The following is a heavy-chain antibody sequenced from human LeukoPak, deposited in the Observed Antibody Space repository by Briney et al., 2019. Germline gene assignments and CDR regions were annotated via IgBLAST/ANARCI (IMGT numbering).Heavy chain of an antibody. J-gene: IGHJ3*01. D-gene: IGHD3-10*01. CDR1: GYTFTSYD. V-gene: IGHV1-8*01. CDR3: ARVIRFGEFLS. Sequence: SVKVSCKAPGYTFTSYDINWVRQATGQGLEWMGWMNPNSGNTGYAQKSQGRVTMTRNTSISTAYMELSSLRSEDTAVYYCARVIRFGEFLSWGQGTMVTVSS. CDR2: MNPNSGNT.